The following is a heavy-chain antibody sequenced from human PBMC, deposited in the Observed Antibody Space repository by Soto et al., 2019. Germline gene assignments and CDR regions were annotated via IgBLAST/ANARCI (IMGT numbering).Heavy chain of an antibody. CDR2: ISYDGSNK. Sequence: QVQLVESGGGVVQPGRSLRLSCAASGFTFSIYGMHWVRQAPGKGLAWVAVISYDGSNKYYADSVKGRFTISRDNSKNTLYLQMNSLRGEDTAVYYCAKETVEYYFDYWGQGTLVTVSS. D-gene: IGHD3-3*01. CDR3: AKETVEYYFDY. V-gene: IGHV3-30*18. J-gene: IGHJ4*02. CDR1: GFTFSIYG.